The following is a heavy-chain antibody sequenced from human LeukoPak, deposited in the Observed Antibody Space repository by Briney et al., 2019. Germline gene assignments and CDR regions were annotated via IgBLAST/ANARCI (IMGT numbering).Heavy chain of an antibody. J-gene: IGHJ4*02. CDR1: GFTFSSYA. V-gene: IGHV3-23*01. D-gene: IGHD4-17*01. CDR3: ARVHYGIDY. CDR2: ISGSGGST. Sequence: PGGSLRLSCAASGFTFSSYAMSWVRQAPGKGLEWVSAISGSGGSTYYADSVKGRFTISRDNAENSLYLQMNSLRADDSAMYYCARVHYGIDYWGQGTLVTVSS.